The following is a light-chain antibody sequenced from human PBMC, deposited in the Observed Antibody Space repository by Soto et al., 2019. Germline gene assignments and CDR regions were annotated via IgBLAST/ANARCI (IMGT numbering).Light chain of an antibody. CDR1: QSVTSSY. J-gene: IGKJ1*01. Sequence: ETVLTQSPGTLSLSPGETGTLSCRASQSVTSSYLAWYQQKPDQAPRLLIYGASNRATGIPDRFSGSGSGTDFTLTISRLEPEDFAVYYCQQYNNWPRTFGQGTKVEIK. CDR2: GAS. CDR3: QQYNNWPRT. V-gene: IGKV3-20*01.